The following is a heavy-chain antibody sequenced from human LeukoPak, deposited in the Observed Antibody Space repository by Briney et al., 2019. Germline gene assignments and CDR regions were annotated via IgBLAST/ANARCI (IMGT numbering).Heavy chain of an antibody. CDR2: IYQSGTT. V-gene: IGHV4-30-2*01. CDR3: GRGGIAAAASGIDF. D-gene: IGHD6-13*01. J-gene: IGHJ4*02. Sequence: SETLSLTCAVSGGSISSGGFSWNWLRQPPGKGLEWIGYIYQSGTTYYNPSLKSRVTISVDRPKNQFSLKLSSVTAADTAVYYCGRGGIAAAASGIDFWGPGTLVTVSS. CDR1: GGSISSGGFS.